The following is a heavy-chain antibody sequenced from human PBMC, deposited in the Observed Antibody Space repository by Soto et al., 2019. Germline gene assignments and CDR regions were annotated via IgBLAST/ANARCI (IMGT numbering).Heavy chain of an antibody. J-gene: IGHJ6*02. D-gene: IGHD6-19*01. CDR2: ISAYNGNT. CDR3: AREWNSSGWPVGMDV. Sequence: ASVKVSCKASGYTFTSYGISWVRQAPGQGLEWMGWISAYNGNTNYAQKLQGRVTITADESTSTAYMELSSLRSEDTAVYYCAREWNSSGWPVGMDVWGQGTTVTVSS. CDR1: GYTFTSYG. V-gene: IGHV1-18*01.